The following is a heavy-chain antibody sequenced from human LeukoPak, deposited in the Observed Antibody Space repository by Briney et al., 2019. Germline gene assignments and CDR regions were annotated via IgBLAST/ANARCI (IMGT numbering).Heavy chain of an antibody. CDR2: INTGSGNT. J-gene: IGHJ3*02. V-gene: IGHV1-3*04. CDR1: GYTFTTYA. Sequence: ASEKVSCKASGYTFTTYAIHWVRQAPGQRLEWMGWINTGSGNTRYSPKFQGRVTITRDTSATTAYMELNSLRSEDTAVYLCVRAGVVVVAAARGAFDIWGQGTVVTVSS. D-gene: IGHD2-15*01. CDR3: VRAGVVVVAAARGAFDI.